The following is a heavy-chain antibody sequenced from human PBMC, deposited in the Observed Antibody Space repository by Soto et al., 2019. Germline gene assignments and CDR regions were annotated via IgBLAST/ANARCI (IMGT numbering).Heavy chain of an antibody. CDR1: GFTFSSYW. J-gene: IGHJ4*02. Sequence: GGSLRLSCAASGFTFSSYWMSWVRQAPGKGLEWVSAISGSGGSTYYADSVKGRFTISRDNSKNTLYLQMSSLRAEDTAVYYCAKDRRYSSSWSDYWGQGTLVTVSS. D-gene: IGHD6-13*01. CDR2: ISGSGGST. V-gene: IGHV3-23*01. CDR3: AKDRRYSSSWSDY.